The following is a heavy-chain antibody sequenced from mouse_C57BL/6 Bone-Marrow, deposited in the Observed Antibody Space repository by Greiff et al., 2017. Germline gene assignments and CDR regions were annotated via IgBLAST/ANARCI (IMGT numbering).Heavy chain of an antibody. Sequence: QVHVKQPGAELVRPGSSVKLSCKASGYTFTSYWMDWVKQRPGQGLEWIGNIYPSDSETHYNQKFKDKATFTVDKSSSTAYMQISSLTSEDSAVYYCARDFRAMDYWGQGTSVTVSS. J-gene: IGHJ4*01. CDR2: IYPSDSET. V-gene: IGHV1-61*01. CDR1: GYTFTSYW. CDR3: ARDFRAMDY.